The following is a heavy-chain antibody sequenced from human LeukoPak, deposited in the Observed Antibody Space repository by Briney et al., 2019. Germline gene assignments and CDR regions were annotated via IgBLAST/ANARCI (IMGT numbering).Heavy chain of an antibody. CDR1: GFTFSSYS. CDR3: AKGLYDGGGYYLDY. Sequence: GGSLRLSCAASGFTFSSYSMNWVRQAPGKGLEWVSSISSSSSYIYYADSVKGRFTISRDNAKNSLYLQMNSLRAEDTAVYYCAKGLYDGGGYYLDYWGQGTLVTVSS. V-gene: IGHV3-21*01. J-gene: IGHJ4*02. CDR2: ISSSSSYI. D-gene: IGHD3-22*01.